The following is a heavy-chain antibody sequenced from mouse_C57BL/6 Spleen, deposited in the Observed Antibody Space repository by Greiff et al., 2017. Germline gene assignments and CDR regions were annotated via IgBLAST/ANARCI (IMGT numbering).Heavy chain of an antibody. V-gene: IGHV1-85*01. J-gene: IGHJ2*01. D-gene: IGHD1-1*01. Sequence: QVQLQQSGPELVKPGASVKLSCKASGYTFTSYDINWVKPRPGQGLEWIGLISPRDGRTKSNEEFEVKATLTVSTSSSTSYMELHSLTSEDSAVYFCARLITTVVVSDYWGQGTTLTVSS. CDR3: ARLITTVVVSDY. CDR2: ISPRDGRT. CDR1: GYTFTSYD.